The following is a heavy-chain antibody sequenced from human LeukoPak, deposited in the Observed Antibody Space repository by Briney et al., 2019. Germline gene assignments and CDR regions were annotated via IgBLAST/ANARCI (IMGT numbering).Heavy chain of an antibody. CDR3: ARSTADRNYDFWSGYYQYYFDY. Sequence: ASVKVSCKASGYTFTSCDINWVRQATGQGLEWMGWMNPNSGNTGYAQKFQGRVTMTRNTSISTAYMELSSLRSEDTAVYYCARSTADRNYDFWSGYYQYYFDYWGQGTLVTVSS. CDR2: MNPNSGNT. CDR1: GYTFTSCD. J-gene: IGHJ4*02. V-gene: IGHV1-8*01. D-gene: IGHD3-3*01.